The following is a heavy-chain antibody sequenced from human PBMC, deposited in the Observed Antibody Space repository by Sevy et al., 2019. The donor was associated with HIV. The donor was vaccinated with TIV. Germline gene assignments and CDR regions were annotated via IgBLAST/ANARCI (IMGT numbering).Heavy chain of an antibody. Sequence: GESLKISCKGSGYNFTSYWIGWVRQMPGKGLEWMGIIYPGDSDTRYSPSFQGQVTISADKSISTAYLQWSSLKASDTAMYYCARQGRHYYDSSGYYFVEPWGQGTMVTVSS. CDR2: IYPGDSDT. CDR1: GYNFTSYW. D-gene: IGHD3-22*01. V-gene: IGHV5-51*01. J-gene: IGHJ3*01. CDR3: ARQGRHYYDSSGYYFVEP.